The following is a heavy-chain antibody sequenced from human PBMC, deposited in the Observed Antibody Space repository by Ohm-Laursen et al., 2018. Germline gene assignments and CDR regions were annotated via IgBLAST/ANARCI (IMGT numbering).Heavy chain of an antibody. CDR1: GGSVSIGTYS. CDR3: ARGGFYGGNPGNDH. Sequence: SETLSLTCSVSGGSVSIGTYSWNWIRQPPGKGLEWIGYISYTGSTNYNPSLTSRVTISVDTSRNQFSLKLNSLTAADTAVYYCARGGFYGGNPGNDHWGQGTLVTVSS. CDR2: ISYTGST. V-gene: IGHV4-61*01. J-gene: IGHJ4*02. D-gene: IGHD4-23*01.